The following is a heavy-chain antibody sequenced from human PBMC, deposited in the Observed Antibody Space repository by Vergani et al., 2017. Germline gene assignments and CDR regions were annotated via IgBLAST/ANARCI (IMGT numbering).Heavy chain of an antibody. D-gene: IGHD4-17*01. J-gene: IGHJ6*02. CDR1: GYTFTDHY. CDR3: ATPQTVTTGGMEV. V-gene: IGHV1-69-2*01. Sequence: EVQLVQSGAEVKKPGATMKISCKVSGYTFTDHYMHWVKQAPGKGLEWMGLVYPEDGETIYAKKFKGRVTIAADTSTDTAHLELSSLRSEDTAVYYCATPQTVTTGGMEVWGQGTTVIVSS. CDR2: VYPEDGET.